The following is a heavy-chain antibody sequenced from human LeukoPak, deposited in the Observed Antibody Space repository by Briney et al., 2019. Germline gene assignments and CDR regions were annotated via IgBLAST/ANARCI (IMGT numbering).Heavy chain of an antibody. CDR1: GFTFSNYW. D-gene: IGHD3-10*01. Sequence: GGSLRLSCAASGFTFSNYWMSWVRQAPGKGPEWVANIKEDGSEKYYVDSVRDRFTISRDNAKTSLHLQMDSLRAEDTAVYYCFRDDDPGSWGQGTLVTVSS. CDR3: FRDDDPGS. J-gene: IGHJ4*02. V-gene: IGHV3-7*01. CDR2: IKEDGSEK.